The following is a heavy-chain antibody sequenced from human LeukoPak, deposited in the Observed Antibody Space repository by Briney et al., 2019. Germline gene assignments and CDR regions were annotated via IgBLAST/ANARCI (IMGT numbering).Heavy chain of an antibody. Sequence: GGSLRLSCAASGFSLTNSAMNWVRQTPGKGLEWVGRIESGTGGGTTDYAAPVRGRFIISRDDSKNTLYLQMNSLKSEDTAVYYCTTIPGITDFGVVSDFWGQGTLVTVSS. V-gene: IGHV3-15*04. CDR1: GFSLTNSA. CDR3: TTIPGITDFGVVSDF. CDR2: IESGTGGGTT. D-gene: IGHD3-3*01. J-gene: IGHJ4*02.